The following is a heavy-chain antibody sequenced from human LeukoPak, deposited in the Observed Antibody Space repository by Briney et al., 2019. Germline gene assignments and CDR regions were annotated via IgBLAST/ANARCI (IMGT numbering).Heavy chain of an antibody. V-gene: IGHV3-23*01. D-gene: IGHD6-19*01. Sequence: GGSMRLSCAASGFTFTGYAMSWVRQAPGKGLEWVSAISGSGHSTDYADSVKGRFTISRDNAKNSLYLQMNSLRAEDTAVYYCARRGASSGGLDYWGQGTLVTVSS. CDR1: GFTFTGYA. CDR3: ARRGASSGGLDY. CDR2: ISGSGHST. J-gene: IGHJ4*02.